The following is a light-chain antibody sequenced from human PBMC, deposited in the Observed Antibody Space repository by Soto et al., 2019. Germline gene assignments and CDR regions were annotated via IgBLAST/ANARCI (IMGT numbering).Light chain of an antibody. CDR3: SSYTSSSTLLDV. CDR2: DVS. Sequence: ALTQPASVSGSPGQSITISCTGTSSDAGGYNYVSWYQQHPGKAPKLMIYDVSNRPSGVSNRFSGSKSGNTASLTISGLQAEDEADYYCSSYTSSSTLLDVFGTGTKLTVL. CDR1: SSDAGGYNY. V-gene: IGLV2-14*01. J-gene: IGLJ1*01.